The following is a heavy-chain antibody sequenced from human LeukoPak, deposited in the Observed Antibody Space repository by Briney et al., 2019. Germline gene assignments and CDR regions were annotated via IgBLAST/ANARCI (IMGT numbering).Heavy chain of an antibody. CDR1: GFTFSSYG. V-gene: IGHV3-30*02. Sequence: GESMTLSSAAYGFTFSSYGMHWVRQAPGKGLEWVAFIRYDGSNKNYADSVKGPFTISRDNSENTLYLQMNRVRAEDTAVYYWAKVEGPGGYYNIRYFDFWGQGTLVTVSA. D-gene: IGHD3-10*01. CDR2: IRYDGSNK. CDR3: AKVEGPGGYYNIRYFDF. J-gene: IGHJ4*02.